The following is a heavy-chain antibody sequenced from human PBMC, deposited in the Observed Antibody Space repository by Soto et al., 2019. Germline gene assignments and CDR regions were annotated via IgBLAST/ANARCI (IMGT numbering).Heavy chain of an antibody. D-gene: IGHD2-21*02. Sequence: QVQLVQSGAEEKKPGASVKVSCKASGYTFTSYAMHWVRQAPGQRPEWMGWINAGIGNTKYSQKFQGRVTITRDTSASTAYMELSSLRSEDTAVYYCARSIVVVTALDYWGQGTLVTVSS. CDR2: INAGIGNT. CDR1: GYTFTSYA. CDR3: ARSIVVVTALDY. J-gene: IGHJ4*02. V-gene: IGHV1-3*05.